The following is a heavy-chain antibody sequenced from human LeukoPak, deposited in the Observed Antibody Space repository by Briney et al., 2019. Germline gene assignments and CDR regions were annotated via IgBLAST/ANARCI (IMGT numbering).Heavy chain of an antibody. Sequence: VASVKVSCKASGGTFSSYAISWVRQAPGQGLEWMGGIIPIFGTANYAQKFQGRVTITTDESTSTAYMELSSLRSEDTAVYYCARVGPREPDNWFDPWGQGTLVTVSS. CDR1: GGTFSSYA. V-gene: IGHV1-69*05. CDR3: ARVGPREPDNWFDP. CDR2: IIPIFGTA. J-gene: IGHJ5*02. D-gene: IGHD1-26*01.